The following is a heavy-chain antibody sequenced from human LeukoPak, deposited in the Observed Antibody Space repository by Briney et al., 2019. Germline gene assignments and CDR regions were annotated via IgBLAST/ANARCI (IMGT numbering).Heavy chain of an antibody. Sequence: AGGSLRLSCAASGFTFSSYAMSWVRQAPGKGLEWVSAISGSGGSTYCADSVKGRFTISRDNSKNTLYLQMNSLRAEDTAVYYCAKPSNYYYYYMDVWGKGTTVTVSS. CDR1: GFTFSSYA. J-gene: IGHJ6*03. CDR2: ISGSGGST. V-gene: IGHV3-23*01. CDR3: AKPSNYYYYYMDV.